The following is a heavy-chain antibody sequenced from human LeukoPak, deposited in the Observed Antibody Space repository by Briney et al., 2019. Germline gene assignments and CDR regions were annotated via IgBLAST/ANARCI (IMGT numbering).Heavy chain of an antibody. V-gene: IGHV3-23*01. CDR2: MSGSGGRT. Sequence: GGSLRLSCAASGLTFNTYAMSWVRQAPGKGLEWVSAMSGSGGRTYYADSVKGRFTISRDNSKNTLYLQMNSLRAEDTAVYYCAKWGCSGGSCYPFDYWGQGTLVTVSS. J-gene: IGHJ4*02. CDR1: GLTFNTYA. D-gene: IGHD2-15*01. CDR3: AKWGCSGGSCYPFDY.